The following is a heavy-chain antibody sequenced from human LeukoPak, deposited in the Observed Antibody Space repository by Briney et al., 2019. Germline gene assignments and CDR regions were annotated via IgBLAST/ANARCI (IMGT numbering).Heavy chain of an antibody. V-gene: IGHV1-69*04. Sequence: ASVKVSCKASGGTFSSYAISWVRQAPGQGLEWMGRIIPILGIANYAQKFQGRVTITADKSTSTAYMELSSLRSEDTAVYYCARGRGTFGGVIVFDYWGQGTLVTVSS. J-gene: IGHJ4*02. D-gene: IGHD3-16*02. CDR1: GGTFSSYA. CDR3: ARGRGTFGGVIVFDY. CDR2: IIPILGIA.